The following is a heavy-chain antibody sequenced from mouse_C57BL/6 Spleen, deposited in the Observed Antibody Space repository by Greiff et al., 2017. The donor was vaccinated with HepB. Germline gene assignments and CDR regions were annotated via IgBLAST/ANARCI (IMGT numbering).Heavy chain of an antibody. J-gene: IGHJ2*01. Sequence: VQVVESGPELVKPGASVKISCKASGYAFSSSWMNWVKQRPGKGLEWIGRIYPGDGDTNYNGKFKGKATLTADKSSSTAYMQLSSLTSEDSAVYFCAREGDYYGSSYWGQGTTLTVSS. CDR1: GYAFSSSW. CDR3: AREGDYYGSSY. D-gene: IGHD1-1*01. V-gene: IGHV1-82*01. CDR2: IYPGDGDT.